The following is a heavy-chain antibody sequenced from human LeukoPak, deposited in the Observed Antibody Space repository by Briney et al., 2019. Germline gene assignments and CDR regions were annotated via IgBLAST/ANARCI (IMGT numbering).Heavy chain of an antibody. CDR3: ARVPTRLGFYGSGSLSFDY. Sequence: SETLSLTCTVSGGSISSYYWSWIRQPPGKGLEWIGYIYYSGSTNYNPSLKSRVTISIDKSKNQFSLKLSSVTAADTAVYYCARVPTRLGFYGSGSLSFDYWGQGTLVTVSS. CDR2: IYYSGST. J-gene: IGHJ4*02. CDR1: GGSISSYY. D-gene: IGHD3-10*01. V-gene: IGHV4-59*12.